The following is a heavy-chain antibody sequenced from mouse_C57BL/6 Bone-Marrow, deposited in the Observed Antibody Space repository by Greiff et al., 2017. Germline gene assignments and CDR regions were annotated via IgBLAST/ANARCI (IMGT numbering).Heavy chain of an antibody. Sequence: VQLQQPGAELVKPGASVKLSCKASGYTFTSYCMHWVKQRPGQGLEWIGRIHPSDSDTKYNQKFKGKATLTVDKSSSTAYMQLSSLTSEDSAVYYCEIGITTVVATWDWYFDVWGTGTTVTVSS. CDR2: IHPSDSDT. D-gene: IGHD1-1*01. CDR1: GYTFTSYC. V-gene: IGHV1-74*01. J-gene: IGHJ1*03. CDR3: EIGITTVVATWDWYFDV.